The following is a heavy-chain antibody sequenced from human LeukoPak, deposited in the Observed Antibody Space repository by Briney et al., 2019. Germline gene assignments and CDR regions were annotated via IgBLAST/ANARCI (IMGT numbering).Heavy chain of an antibody. J-gene: IGHJ6*02. CDR1: GFTLSNAW. CDR3: TTDSYCSTTTCYASSNYYYGLDA. V-gene: IGHV3-15*05. D-gene: IGHD2-2*01. Sequence: GGSLRLSCAASGFTLSNAWMTWVRQAPGKGLEWVGRIYRNADGGTTDYAAPVKGRFTISRDDSKNTLYLQMNSLKTEDTAVYYCTTDSYCSTTTCYASSNYYYGLDAWGQGTSVTVSS. CDR2: IYRNADGGTT.